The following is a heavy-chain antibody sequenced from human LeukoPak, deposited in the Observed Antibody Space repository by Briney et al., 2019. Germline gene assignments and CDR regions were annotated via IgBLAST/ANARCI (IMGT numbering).Heavy chain of an antibody. V-gene: IGHV4-39*01. CDR1: GGSISSSSYY. J-gene: IGHJ4*02. CDR2: IYYSGST. D-gene: IGHD3-22*01. CDR3: ARLTIAMIVVFDY. Sequence: SETLSLTCTVSGGSISSSSYYWGWIRQPPGKGLEWIGSIYYSGSTYYNPSLKSRVTISVDTSKNQFSLKLSSVTAADTAVYYCARLTIAMIVVFDYWGQGTLVTVSS.